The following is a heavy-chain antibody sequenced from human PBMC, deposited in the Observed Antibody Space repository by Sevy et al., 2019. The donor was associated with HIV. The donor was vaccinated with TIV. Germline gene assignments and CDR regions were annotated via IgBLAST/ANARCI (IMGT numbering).Heavy chain of an antibody. CDR3: ARDFTGYNGMDV. CDR1: GFTLSTHG. D-gene: IGHD3-9*01. J-gene: IGHJ6*02. Sequence: GGSLRLACVASGFTLSTHGMHWVRQAPGKGLEWVAVISYHGRNKFYGRTVEGRFTISRDNSKKTLYLQMNSLTTEDTAVYYCARDFTGYNGMDVWGQGTMVTVSS. CDR2: ISYHGRNK. V-gene: IGHV3-30*03.